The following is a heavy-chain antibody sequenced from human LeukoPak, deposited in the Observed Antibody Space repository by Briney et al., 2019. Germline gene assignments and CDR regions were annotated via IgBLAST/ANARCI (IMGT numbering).Heavy chain of an antibody. CDR3: ARGGGLDV. J-gene: IGHJ6*02. CDR2: INHNGNVN. V-gene: IGHV3-7*03. D-gene: IGHD3-16*01. Sequence: TGGSLRLSCAASGISFSAHGMHWVRQAPGKGLEWVASINHNGNVNYYVDSVKGRFTISRDNAKNSLYLQMSNLRAEDTAVYFCARGGGLDVWGQGATVTVSS. CDR1: GISFSAHG.